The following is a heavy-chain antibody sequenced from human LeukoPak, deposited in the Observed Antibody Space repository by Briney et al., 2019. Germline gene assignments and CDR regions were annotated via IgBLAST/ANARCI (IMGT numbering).Heavy chain of an antibody. CDR3: ARLGRLDPTYYYGMDV. CDR2: IIPIFGTA. J-gene: IGHJ6*02. Sequence: SVKVSCKASGGTFSSYAISWVRQAPGQGLEWMGGIIPIFGTANYALKFQGRVTITADESTSTAYMELSSLRSEDTAVYYCARLGRLDPTYYYGMDVWGQGTTVTVSS. CDR1: GGTFSSYA. V-gene: IGHV1-69*13. D-gene: IGHD6-19*01.